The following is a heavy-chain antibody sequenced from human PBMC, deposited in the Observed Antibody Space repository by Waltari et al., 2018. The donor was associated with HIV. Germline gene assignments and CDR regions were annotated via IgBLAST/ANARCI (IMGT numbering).Heavy chain of an antibody. CDR3: VKERGPFNGFDI. V-gene: IGHV3-33*06. CDR2: IWSDGYNK. CDR1: GFTFSTYG. Sequence: QVYLMESGGGVVQPGGSLKLSCAASGFTFSTYGMHWFRQAQGKGVECSGVIWSDGYNKFYADSVRCRFTFSRDNSKYTLSLQMNSLRAEDTALYDCVKERGPFNGFDIWGQGTMVTVSS. D-gene: IGHD3-16*01. J-gene: IGHJ3*02.